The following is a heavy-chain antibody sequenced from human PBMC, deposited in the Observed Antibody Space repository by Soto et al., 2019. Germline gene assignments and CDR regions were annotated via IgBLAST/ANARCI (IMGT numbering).Heavy chain of an antibody. V-gene: IGHV6-1*01. CDR3: ARDVAARPPFDY. CDR1: GDSVSSNSAT. J-gene: IGHJ4*02. D-gene: IGHD6-6*01. Sequence: PSQTLSLTCAISGDSVSSNSATWNWIRQSPPRGLEWLGRTYYRSKWSNDYAVSVKSRITINADTSKNQFSLQLSSVTPEDTAVYYCARDVAARPPFDYWGQGTLVTVSS. CDR2: TYYRSKWSN.